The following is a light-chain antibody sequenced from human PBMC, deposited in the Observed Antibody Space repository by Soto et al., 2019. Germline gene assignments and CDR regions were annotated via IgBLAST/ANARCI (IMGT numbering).Light chain of an antibody. Sequence: EIVMTQSPATLSVSPGERVTLSCRASQSVSSSYLPWFQQKPGQAPRLLIYGAPTRATGIPAGFSGSGSGTDFTLTISSLQPEDFAVYYCQQDYNLPQTFGQGTKVDNK. CDR2: GAP. J-gene: IGKJ1*01. V-gene: IGKV3D-7*01. CDR1: QSVSSSY. CDR3: QQDYNLPQT.